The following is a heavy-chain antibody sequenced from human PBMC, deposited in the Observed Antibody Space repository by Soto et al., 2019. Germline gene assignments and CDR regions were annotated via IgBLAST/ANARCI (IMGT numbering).Heavy chain of an antibody. V-gene: IGHV5-10-1*01. Sequence: KLSCQGSGYRFASYWISSVRQMPGKGLEWMGRIDPSDSYTNYSPSFQGHVTISTDKSISTAYLQWSRLKASGTAMYYCARASQGSRRSGTLHLSRVDVWGKGKTSTVSS. CDR3: ARASQGSRRSGTLHLSRVDV. J-gene: IGHJ6*04. D-gene: IGHD3-10*01. CDR2: IDPSDSYT. CDR1: GYRFASYW.